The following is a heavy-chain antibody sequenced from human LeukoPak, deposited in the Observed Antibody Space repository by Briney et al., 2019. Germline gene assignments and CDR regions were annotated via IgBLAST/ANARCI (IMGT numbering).Heavy chain of an antibody. Sequence: PSETLSLTCTVSGGSISSSSNYWGWIRQPPGKGLEWIGNIYYSGTTYYNPSLKSRVTISVDTSKNQFSLRLSSVTAADTAVYYCARGPQYCSGGSCYSGYYYYYYMDVWGKGTTVTISS. J-gene: IGHJ6*03. V-gene: IGHV4-39*07. CDR2: IYYSGTT. CDR1: GGSISSSSNY. CDR3: ARGPQYCSGGSCYSGYYYYYYMDV. D-gene: IGHD2-15*01.